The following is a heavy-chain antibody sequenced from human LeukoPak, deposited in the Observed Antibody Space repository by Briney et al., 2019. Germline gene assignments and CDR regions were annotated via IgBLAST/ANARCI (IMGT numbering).Heavy chain of an antibody. CDR1: GGSISNGVYY. CDR2: IDCSGST. D-gene: IGHD6-13*01. Sequence: SQTLSLTCTVSGGSISNGVYYWTWIRQPPGKGLEWIGYIDCSGSTNYNPSFKSRVTMSVDTSKNQFSLKLSSVTAADTAVYFCARHGGSWTFDYWGQGTLVTVSS. CDR3: ARHGGSWTFDY. V-gene: IGHV4-61*08. J-gene: IGHJ4*02.